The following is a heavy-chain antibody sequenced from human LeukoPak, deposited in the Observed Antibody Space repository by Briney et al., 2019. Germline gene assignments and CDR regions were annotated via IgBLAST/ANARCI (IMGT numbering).Heavy chain of an antibody. Sequence: GASVKVSCKASGYTFTSYGITWVRQAPGQGLEWMGWISAHNGNTKYAQKFQGRLTMTTDTSSATDTSSGTAYMELRSLKSDDTAVYYCARDTLTFGGIIVSGFDYWGQGTRVTVSS. V-gene: IGHV1-18*01. CDR2: ISAHNGNT. J-gene: IGHJ4*02. CDR3: ARDTLTFGGIIVSGFDY. CDR1: GYTFTSYG. D-gene: IGHD3-16*02.